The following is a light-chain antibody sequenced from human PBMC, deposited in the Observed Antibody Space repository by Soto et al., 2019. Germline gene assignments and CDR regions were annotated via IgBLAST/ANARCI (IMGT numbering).Light chain of an antibody. V-gene: IGLV2-14*01. J-gene: IGLJ2*01. CDR2: DVS. CDR1: SSDVGGYNY. Sequence: QSVLTQPASVSGAPGQGITISCTGTSSDVGGYNYVSWYQQHPGKAPKLMIYDVSNRPSGVSNRFSGSKSGNTASLTISGLQAEDEADYYCSAYTSSSSLVFGGGTKVTVL. CDR3: SAYTSSSSLV.